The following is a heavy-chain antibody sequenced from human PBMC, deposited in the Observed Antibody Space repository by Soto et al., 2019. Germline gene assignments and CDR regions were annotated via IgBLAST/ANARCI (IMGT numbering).Heavy chain of an antibody. D-gene: IGHD2-15*01. CDR3: ARDRKDIVVVVAADWFDP. V-gene: IGHV1-18*04. CDR2: ISAYNGNT. Sequence: QVQLVQSGAEVKKPGASVKVSCKASGYTFTSYDISWVRQAPGQGLEWMGWISAYNGNTNYAQKLQGRVTMTTDTSTSTAYMELRSLRSDDTAVYYCARDRKDIVVVVAADWFDPWGQGTLVTVSS. CDR1: GYTFTSYD. J-gene: IGHJ5*02.